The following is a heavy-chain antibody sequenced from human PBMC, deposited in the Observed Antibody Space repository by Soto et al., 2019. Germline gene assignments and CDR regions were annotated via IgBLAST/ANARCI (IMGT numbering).Heavy chain of an antibody. D-gene: IGHD3-10*01. Sequence: ASVKVSCKASGYAFTNYGISWVRQAPGQGLEWMGWISAYNGNTNYAQKLQGRVTMTTDTSTSTAYMELRSLRSDDTAVYYCARLEFSTRLYYYGSGSYLTADYWGQGTLVTVSS. J-gene: IGHJ4*02. CDR1: GYAFTNYG. V-gene: IGHV1-18*01. CDR2: ISAYNGNT. CDR3: ARLEFSTRLYYYGSGSYLTADY.